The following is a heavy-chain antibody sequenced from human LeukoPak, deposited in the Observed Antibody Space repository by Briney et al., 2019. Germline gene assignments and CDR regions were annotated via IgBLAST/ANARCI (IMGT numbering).Heavy chain of an antibody. D-gene: IGHD1-1*01. V-gene: IGHV4-34*01. Sequence: PSETLSLTCTVSGDSFTSVTDYWAWIRQPPGKGLEWIGEINHSGSTNYNPSLKSRVTISVDTSKNQFSLKLSSVTAADTAVYYCASSGRWGRWYWYFDLWGRGTLVTVSS. CDR1: GDSFTSVTDY. CDR3: ASSGRWGRWYWYFDL. CDR2: INHSGST. J-gene: IGHJ2*01.